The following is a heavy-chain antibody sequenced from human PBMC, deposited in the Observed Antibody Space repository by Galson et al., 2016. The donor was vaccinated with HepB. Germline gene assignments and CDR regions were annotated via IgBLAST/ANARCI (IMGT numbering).Heavy chain of an antibody. V-gene: IGHV3-9*01. CDR3: SNAVAGLGCNGCYLDL. CDR1: GFTLDDYA. J-gene: IGHJ2*01. CDR2: ISWTSGAI. Sequence: SLRLSCAASGFTLDDYAMHWFRQSPGKGLEWVAFISWTSGAIFYADAVRGRFTISRDKARNSLYLQMDMLGPEDTAFYHCSNAVAGLGCNGCYLDLWGRGTLVTVSS. D-gene: IGHD4-23*01.